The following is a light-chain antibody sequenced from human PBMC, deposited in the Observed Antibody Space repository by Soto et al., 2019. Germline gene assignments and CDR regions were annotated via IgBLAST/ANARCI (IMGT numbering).Light chain of an antibody. CDR1: QTISSW. CDR2: EVS. J-gene: IGKJ1*01. CDR3: QHYSGDRAT. Sequence: DIQMTQSASTLSGSVGDRVTITCRASQTISSWLAWYQQKPGKAPNLLIYEVSTLHSGVPSRFSGSGSGTEFTLTISSLRPDDFATYYCQHYSGDRATFGQGTKVDI. V-gene: IGKV1-5*03.